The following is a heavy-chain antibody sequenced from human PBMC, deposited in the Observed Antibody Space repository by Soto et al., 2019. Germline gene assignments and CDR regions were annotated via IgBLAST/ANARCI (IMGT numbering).Heavy chain of an antibody. CDR1: GSNSFRKY. V-gene: IGHV3-53*01. CDR3: ARGLYDSGSFYFDF. Sequence: EVQLVESGGGLIQPGGSWKLSVPASGSNSFRKYRIWFAQAPVRGREWVSILYSVGTTYYADSVKGRFTISRDTSENTLYLQMNSLRAEDTAVYYCARGLYDSGSFYFDFWGQGTLVTVSS. J-gene: IGHJ4*02. CDR2: LYSVGTT. D-gene: IGHD3-10*01.